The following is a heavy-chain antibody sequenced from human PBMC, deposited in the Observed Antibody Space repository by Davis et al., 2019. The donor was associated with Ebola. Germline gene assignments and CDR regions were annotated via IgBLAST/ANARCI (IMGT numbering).Heavy chain of an antibody. J-gene: IGHJ5*02. CDR1: GFTFANYW. V-gene: IGHV3-7*04. CDR2: IKQDGGET. D-gene: IGHD1-26*01. Sequence: GESLKISCAASGFTFANYWMSWVRQAPGKGLEWVAKIKQDGGETYYVDSVKGRFTISRDNAKNSLYLQMNSLRAEDSAVYYCARGGSYPGSWGQGTLVTVSS. CDR3: ARGGSYPGS.